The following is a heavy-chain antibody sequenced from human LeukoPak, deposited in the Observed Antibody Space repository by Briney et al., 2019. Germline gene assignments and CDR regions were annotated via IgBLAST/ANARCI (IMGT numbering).Heavy chain of an antibody. CDR1: GGTFSSYA. Sequence: SVKVSCKASGGTFSSYAISWVRQAPGQGLEWMGRIIPILGIANYAQKFQGRVTITADKSTSTAYMELSSLRSEDTAVYYCARPIDNGAGSYYFDYWGQGTLVTVYS. D-gene: IGHD3-10*01. CDR3: ARPIDNGAGSYYFDY. CDR2: IIPILGIA. J-gene: IGHJ4*02. V-gene: IGHV1-69*04.